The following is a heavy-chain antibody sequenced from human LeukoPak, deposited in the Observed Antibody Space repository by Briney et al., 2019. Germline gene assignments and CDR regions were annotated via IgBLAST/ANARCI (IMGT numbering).Heavy chain of an antibody. V-gene: IGHV4-34*01. Sequence: PSETLSLTCTVSGGSIGSYYWSWIRQPPGKGLEWIGEISDSGSTKYNPSLKSRITISVDKSKNQFSLKLRSATAADTAVYYCTRSGRYFETQWGQGTLVTVSS. CDR1: GGSIGSYY. D-gene: IGHD3-9*01. J-gene: IGHJ4*02. CDR2: ISDSGST. CDR3: TRSGRYFETQ.